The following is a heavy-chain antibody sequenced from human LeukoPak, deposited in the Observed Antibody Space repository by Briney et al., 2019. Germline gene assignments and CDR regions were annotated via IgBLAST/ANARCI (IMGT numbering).Heavy chain of an antibody. D-gene: IGHD2-2*01. V-gene: IGHV4-38-2*01. CDR3: ARLPAAPIARWFDP. Sequence: PSETLSLTCAVSGYSISSGYYWGWIRQPPGKGLEWIGSIYHSGSTYYNPSLKSRVTMSVDTSKNQFSLKLSSVTAADTAVYYCARLPAAPIARWFDPWGQGTLVTVSS. CDR2: IYHSGST. CDR1: GYSISSGYY. J-gene: IGHJ5*02.